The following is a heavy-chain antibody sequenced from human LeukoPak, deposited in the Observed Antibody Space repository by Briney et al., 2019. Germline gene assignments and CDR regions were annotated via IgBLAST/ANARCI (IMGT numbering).Heavy chain of an antibody. Sequence: PGGSLRLSCAASGFTFSSYGMSWVRQAPGKGLEWVSSISSSSSYIYYADSVKGRFTISRDNAKNSLYLQMNSLRAEDTAVYYCARVRWEPTYNGAFDIWGQGTMVTVSS. CDR3: ARVRWEPTYNGAFDI. V-gene: IGHV3-21*01. J-gene: IGHJ3*02. D-gene: IGHD1-26*01. CDR2: ISSSSSYI. CDR1: GFTFSSYG.